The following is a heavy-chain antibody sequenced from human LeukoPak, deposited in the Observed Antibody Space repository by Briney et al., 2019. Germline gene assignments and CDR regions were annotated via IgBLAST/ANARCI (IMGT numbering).Heavy chain of an antibody. Sequence: PSDTLSLTCTVSGHSMNRYYWRWMRQPPGKGLEWIGYIYYSGCTDYHPSLKSRVTISVDTSKNQFSLRLRSVPAADTAVYYCARHVTISGPYDASDIWGQGTMVTVSP. J-gene: IGHJ3*02. D-gene: IGHD5-24*01. CDR2: IYYSGCT. CDR1: GHSMNRYY. CDR3: ARHVTISGPYDASDI. V-gene: IGHV4-59*08.